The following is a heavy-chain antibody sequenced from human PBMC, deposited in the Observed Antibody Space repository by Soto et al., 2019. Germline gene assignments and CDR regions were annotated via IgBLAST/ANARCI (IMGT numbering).Heavy chain of an antibody. CDR1: GYPFSDNH. CDR3: ATAKRGTGSLLAD. CDR2: LNPYSGAT. J-gene: IGHJ4*02. D-gene: IGHD3-10*01. Sequence: QVQLVQSGAELRKAGASVKVSCTASGYPFSDNHIHWVRQAPGQGLEWMGWLNPYSGATTYAPKYQGRVTLTRDTSLSTAYMELIALKSDYTADYYCATAKRGTGSLLADWGQGTLVTVSS. V-gene: IGHV1-2*02.